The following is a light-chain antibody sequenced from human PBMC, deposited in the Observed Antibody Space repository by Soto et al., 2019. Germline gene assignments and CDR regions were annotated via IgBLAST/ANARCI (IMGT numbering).Light chain of an antibody. CDR1: QSIRSW. Sequence: DIQMTQSPSTLSASVGDRVTLTCRASQSIRSWLAWYQQKPGKAPKLLIYSASSLQSGLPSRFSGSGSGTEFTLTITSLQPDDFAIYYCQQYEGYPYTFGQGTRLEIK. V-gene: IGKV1-5*03. J-gene: IGKJ2*01. CDR3: QQYEGYPYT. CDR2: SAS.